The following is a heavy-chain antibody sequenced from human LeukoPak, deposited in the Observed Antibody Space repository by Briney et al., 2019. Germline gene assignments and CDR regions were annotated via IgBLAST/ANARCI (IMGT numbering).Heavy chain of an antibody. D-gene: IGHD3-10*01. CDR3: ARESSGVLGFDS. Sequence: GGSLRLSCAASRFTFSSYGKHWVRQAPGKGLEWISYISSSSSIIYNADSVKGRFTISRDNVKNSLYLQMNSLRDEDTAVYYCARESSGVLGFDSWGQGTLVTVSS. CDR2: ISSSSSII. J-gene: IGHJ4*02. CDR1: RFTFSSYG. V-gene: IGHV3-48*02.